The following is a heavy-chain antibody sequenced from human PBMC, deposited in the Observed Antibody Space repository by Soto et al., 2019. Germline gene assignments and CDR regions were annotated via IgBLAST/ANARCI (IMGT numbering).Heavy chain of an antibody. CDR1: GFTFSSYG. CDR3: ARTNWFDP. V-gene: IGHV3-30*03. J-gene: IGHJ5*02. CDR2: ISYDGSST. Sequence: PGGSLRLSCAASGFTFSSYGMHWVRQAPGKGLEWVAVISYDGSSTSYADSVKGRFTISRDNAKNTLYLQMNSLRAEDTAVYYCARTNWFDPWGQGTLVTVSS.